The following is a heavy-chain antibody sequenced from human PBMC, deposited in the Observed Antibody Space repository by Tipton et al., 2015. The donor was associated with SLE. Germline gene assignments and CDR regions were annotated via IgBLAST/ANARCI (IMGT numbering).Heavy chain of an antibody. V-gene: IGHV3-20*04. Sequence: SLRLSCAASGFTLEDYGMSWVRQVPGKGLEWVAGINWNGGKIGYADSVNGRFSISRDNAKNSLYLQMNSLRAEDTALYYCVRDITQYFYDNYGYHPNWFDPWGPGTLVTVSS. CDR2: INWNGGKI. CDR1: GFTLEDYG. D-gene: IGHD5-18*01. CDR3: VRDITQYFYDNYGYHPNWFDP. J-gene: IGHJ5*02.